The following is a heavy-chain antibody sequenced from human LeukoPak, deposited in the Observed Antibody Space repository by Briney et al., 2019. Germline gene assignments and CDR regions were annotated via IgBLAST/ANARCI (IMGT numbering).Heavy chain of an antibody. CDR1: GFTSSDYY. J-gene: IGHJ4*02. Sequence: GGSLRLSCAASGFTSSDYYMSWIRQAPGKGLEWVSYISASGTLTHYADSVEGRFTISRDNAKNSLYLQMNSLRAEDTAVYYCARGPSGYHNTGGQGTLVTVSS. V-gene: IGHV3-11*06. D-gene: IGHD5-12*01. CDR2: ISASGTLT. CDR3: ARGPSGYHNT.